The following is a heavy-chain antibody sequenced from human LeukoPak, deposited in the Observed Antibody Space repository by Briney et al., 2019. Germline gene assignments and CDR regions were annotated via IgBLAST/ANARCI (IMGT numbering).Heavy chain of an antibody. CDR2: ISSTGRT. CDR1: GASISSDTYF. CDR3: AKGAGPPWFDP. J-gene: IGHJ5*02. Sequence: PSETLSLTCTVSGASISSDTYFWSWIRQPAGKGLEWIGRISSTGRTDYNPSLTSRVTISVDMSKNQLSMKLSSVTAADTAVYYCAKGAGPPWFDPWGQGTLVTVSS. V-gene: IGHV4-61*02. D-gene: IGHD6-19*01.